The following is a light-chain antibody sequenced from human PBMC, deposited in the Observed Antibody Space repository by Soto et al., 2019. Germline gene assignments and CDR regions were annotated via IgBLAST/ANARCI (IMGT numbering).Light chain of an antibody. Sequence: QSVLTQPPSVSGAPGQRVTISCTGNNSNLGAGYDVHWYQQLPGAAPKLVIFGNRNRPSGVPERFSGSKSGTSASLAISGVRSEDEADYYCAAWDDSLSGMVFGGGTKLTVL. V-gene: IGLV1-40*01. CDR1: NSNLGAGYD. CDR2: GNR. J-gene: IGLJ2*01. CDR3: AAWDDSLSGMV.